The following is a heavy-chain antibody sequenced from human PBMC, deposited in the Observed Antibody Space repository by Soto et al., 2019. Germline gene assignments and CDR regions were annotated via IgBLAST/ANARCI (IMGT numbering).Heavy chain of an antibody. V-gene: IGHV4-59*01. D-gene: IGHD3-22*01. CDR3: ARRDYYDRHTGMDV. Sequence: KTSETLSLTCTVSGGSISSYYWSWIRQPPGKGLEWIGYIYYSGSTNYNPSLKSRVTISVDTSKNQFSLKLSSVTAADTAVYYCARRDYYDRHTGMDVWGQGTTVTVSS. CDR2: IYYSGST. J-gene: IGHJ6*02. CDR1: GGSISSYY.